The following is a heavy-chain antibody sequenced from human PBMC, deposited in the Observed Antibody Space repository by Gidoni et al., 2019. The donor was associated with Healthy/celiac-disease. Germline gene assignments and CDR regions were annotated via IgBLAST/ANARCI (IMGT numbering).Heavy chain of an antibody. CDR3: AKGGSSGWYIDY. D-gene: IGHD6-19*01. V-gene: IGHV3-9*01. CDR2: ISWNSGSI. CDR1: GFTFDDYA. Sequence: EVQLVESGGGLVQPGRSLRLSCAASGFTFDDYAMHWVRQAPGKGLEWVSGISWNSGSINYADSVKGRFTISRDNAKNSLYLQMNSLRAEDTALYYCAKGGSSGWYIDYWGQGTLVTFSS. J-gene: IGHJ4*02.